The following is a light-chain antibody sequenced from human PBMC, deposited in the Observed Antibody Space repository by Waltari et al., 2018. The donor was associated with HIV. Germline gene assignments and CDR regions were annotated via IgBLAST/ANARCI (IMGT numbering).Light chain of an antibody. CDR1: QAISTY. CDR2: SAY. CDR3: QQSYGFPFN. J-gene: IGKJ3*01. Sequence: DIQMTQSPSSLSASLGDSVVITCRASQAISTYLNWYQQKSGKAPVLLVYSAYKLQPGAPSRFRGAGSGTDFSLSISGLQTEDFATYFCQQSYGFPFNFGPGT. V-gene: IGKV1-39*01.